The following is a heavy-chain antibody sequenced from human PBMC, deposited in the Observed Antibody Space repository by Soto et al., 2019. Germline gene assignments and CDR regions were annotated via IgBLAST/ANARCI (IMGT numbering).Heavy chain of an antibody. Sequence: LRLSCAVSGFTFGSYWMNWVRLIPGKGLEWVAYIKPDGSATYYVDSVKGRFTISRDNAKNSLYLQMNSLRVGDTSVYYCARAGYCGPGCYYYFDYWGQGTLVTVSS. J-gene: IGHJ4*02. CDR2: IKPDGSAT. V-gene: IGHV3-7*01. CDR3: ARAGYCGPGCYYYFDY. CDR1: GFTFGSYW. D-gene: IGHD2-21*02.